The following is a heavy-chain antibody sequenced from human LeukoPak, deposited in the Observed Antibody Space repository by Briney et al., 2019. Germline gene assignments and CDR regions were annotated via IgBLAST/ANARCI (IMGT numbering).Heavy chain of an antibody. V-gene: IGHV3-7*04. CDR1: GFTFGDYA. Sequence: GRSLRLSCTASGFTFGDYAMSWVRQAPGKGLEWVANIKPDGSEKYYVDSVKGRFTISRDNAKNSLYLQMNSLRAEDTALYYCVRGMTMVRGVIIGFAFDIWGQGTMVTVSS. CDR2: IKPDGSEK. CDR3: VRGMTMVRGVIIGFAFDI. J-gene: IGHJ3*02. D-gene: IGHD3-10*01.